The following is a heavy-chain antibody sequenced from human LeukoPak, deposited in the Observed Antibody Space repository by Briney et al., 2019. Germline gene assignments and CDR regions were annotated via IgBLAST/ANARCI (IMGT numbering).Heavy chain of an antibody. Sequence: GGSLRLSCAASGFTVSGNYMSWVRQAPGKGLEWVSVIYTGGSIYYADSVKGRFTISRDNSKNMLYLQTNSLRVEDTAVYHCARGATYGSGKFFDYWGQGTLVTVSS. CDR3: ARGATYGSGKFFDY. J-gene: IGHJ4*02. CDR2: IYTGGSI. CDR1: GFTVSGNY. D-gene: IGHD3-10*01. V-gene: IGHV3-53*01.